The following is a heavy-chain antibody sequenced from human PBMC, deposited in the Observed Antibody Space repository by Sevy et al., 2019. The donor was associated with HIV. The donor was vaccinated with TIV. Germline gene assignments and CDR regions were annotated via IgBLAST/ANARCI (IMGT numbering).Heavy chain of an antibody. CDR1: GFIYGDYA. D-gene: IGHD3-3*01. J-gene: IGHJ4*02. CDR3: TRGASMTILSPWDY. CDR2: IRRKAFGGTT. Sequence: GGSLRLSCIASGFIYGDYAMNWVRQAPGKGLEWVGFIRRKAFGGTTQYAESVKGRFTISRDDSKSIAYLQMNSLKTEDTAVYYCTRGASMTILSPWDYWGQGTLVTVSS. V-gene: IGHV3-49*04.